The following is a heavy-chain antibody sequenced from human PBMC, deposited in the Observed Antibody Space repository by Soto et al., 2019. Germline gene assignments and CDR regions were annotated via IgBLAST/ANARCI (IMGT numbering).Heavy chain of an antibody. CDR1: GYSFTSYW. J-gene: IGHJ4*02. CDR3: ARSSSSWSFSYFDY. V-gene: IGHV5-51*01. D-gene: IGHD6-13*01. CDR2: IYPGDSDT. Sequence: GESLKISCKGSGYSFTSYWIAWVRQMPGKGLEWMGIIYPGDSDTRYSPSFQGQVTISADKSVSTAYLQWSSLKASDTAMYYWARSSSSWSFSYFDYWGQRTLVTVSS.